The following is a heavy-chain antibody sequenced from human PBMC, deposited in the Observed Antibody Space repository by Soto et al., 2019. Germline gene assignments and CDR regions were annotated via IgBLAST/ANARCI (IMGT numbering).Heavy chain of an antibody. Sequence: EVPLVESGGGLVQPGGSLKLSCAASGFTFSGSAMHWVRQASGKGLEWVGRIRSKANSYATAYAASVKGRFTISRDESKNTAYLQMNSLKTEDTAVYYCTNPQLYYGMDVWGQGTTVTVSS. V-gene: IGHV3-73*02. J-gene: IGHJ6*02. CDR2: IRSKANSYAT. CDR1: GFTFSGSA. D-gene: IGHD5-18*01. CDR3: TNPQLYYGMDV.